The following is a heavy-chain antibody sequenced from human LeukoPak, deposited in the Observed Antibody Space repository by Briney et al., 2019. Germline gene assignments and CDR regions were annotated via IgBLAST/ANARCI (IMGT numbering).Heavy chain of an antibody. CDR2: INHSGST. V-gene: IGHV4-34*01. D-gene: IGHD6-13*01. CDR1: GGSFSGDY. Sequence: PSETLSLTCAVYGGSFSGDYWSWIRQPPGKGVEWIGEINHSGSTNYNPSLTSRVTISVDTSKNQFSRKLSSVTAADTAVYYCARKGYSSSWYGLIDYWGQGTLVTVSS. CDR3: ARKGYSSSWYGLIDY. J-gene: IGHJ4*02.